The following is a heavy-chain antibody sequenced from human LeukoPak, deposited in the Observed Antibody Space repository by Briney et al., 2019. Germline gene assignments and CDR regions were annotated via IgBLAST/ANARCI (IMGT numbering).Heavy chain of an antibody. D-gene: IGHD6-13*01. V-gene: IGHV1-18*04. Sequence: ASVKVSCKASGYTFTGYYMHWVRQAPGQGLEWMGWISAYNGNTHFAQKLQGRVTMTTDTSTSTAYMELRSLRFDDTAVYYCAICLGWRGQQLDFYIWGQGTMVTVSS. J-gene: IGHJ3*02. CDR1: GYTFTGYY. CDR2: ISAYNGNT. CDR3: AICLGWRGQQLDFYI.